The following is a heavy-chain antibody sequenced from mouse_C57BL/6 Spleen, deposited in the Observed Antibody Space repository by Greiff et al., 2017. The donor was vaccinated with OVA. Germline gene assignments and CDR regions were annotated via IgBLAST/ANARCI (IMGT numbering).Heavy chain of an antibody. D-gene: IGHD1-1*01. J-gene: IGHJ4*01. CDR2: IHPNSGST. V-gene: IGHV1-64*01. Sequence: QVQLKQPGAELVKPGASVKLSCKASGYTFTSYWMHWVKQRPGQGLEWIGMIHPNSGSTNYNEKFKSKATLTVDKSSSTAYMQLSSLTSEDSAVYYCARGVATGAMDYWGQGTSVTVSS. CDR1: GYTFTSYW. CDR3: ARGVATGAMDY.